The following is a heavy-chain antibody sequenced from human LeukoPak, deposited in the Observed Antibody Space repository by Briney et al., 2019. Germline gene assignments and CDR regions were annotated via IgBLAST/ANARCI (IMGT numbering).Heavy chain of an antibody. CDR3: TRGIVWLQLEY. J-gene: IGHJ4*02. CDR2: IGKDESER. D-gene: IGHD5-24*01. Sequence: PGGSLRLSCVTSGFAFQEYWMVWVRQAPGKGLEWVASIGKDESERAYGDSVKGRFTISRDNASRSLYLQMSSLRVEDTAVYYCTRGIVWLQLEYWGQGALVTVSS. V-gene: IGHV3-7*01. CDR1: GFAFQEYW.